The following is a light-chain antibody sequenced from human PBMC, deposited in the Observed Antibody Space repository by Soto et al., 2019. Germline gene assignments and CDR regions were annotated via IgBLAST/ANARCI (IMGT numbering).Light chain of an antibody. CDR1: QSVSSIY. Sequence: EIVLTQSSGTLSLSPGERATLSCRASQSVSSIYLAWYQQKPGQAPRLLIYGASSRATGIPDRFSGSGSGTDFTLTISGLEPEDFAVYYCQRYGSSPPITFGQGTRLEIK. J-gene: IGKJ5*01. CDR2: GAS. CDR3: QRYGSSPPIT. V-gene: IGKV3-20*01.